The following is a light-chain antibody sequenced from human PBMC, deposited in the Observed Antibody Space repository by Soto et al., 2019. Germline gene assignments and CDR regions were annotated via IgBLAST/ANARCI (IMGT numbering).Light chain of an antibody. CDR3: TSYVGNDIWV. J-gene: IGLJ3*02. Sequence: QSALTQPPSASGSPGQSVTISCTGTSSDVGAYNYVSWYQQYPGKAPKLMIYEVTKRPSGVPDRFSGSKSGKTASLTVSGLQAEDEADYYCTSYVGNDIWVFGGGTKVTVL. CDR2: EVT. CDR1: SSDVGAYNY. V-gene: IGLV2-8*01.